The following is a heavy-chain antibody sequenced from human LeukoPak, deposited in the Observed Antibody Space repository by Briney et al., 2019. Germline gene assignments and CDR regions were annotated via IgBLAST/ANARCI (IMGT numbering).Heavy chain of an antibody. D-gene: IGHD3-10*01. J-gene: IGHJ5*02. CDR1: GFTFSSYA. V-gene: IGHV4-34*08. CDR3: ATHYRWFDP. Sequence: GSLRLSCAASGFTFSSYAMTWVLQAPGKGLEWIGEINHSGSTNYNPSLKSRVTISVDTSKNQFSLKLSSVTAADTAVYYCATHYRWFDPWGQGTLVTVSS. CDR2: INHSGST.